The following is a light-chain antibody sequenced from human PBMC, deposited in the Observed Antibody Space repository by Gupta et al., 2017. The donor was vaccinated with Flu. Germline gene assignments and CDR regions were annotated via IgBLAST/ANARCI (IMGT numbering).Light chain of an antibody. Sequence: VTSSVPGTNFKFGNNFVSWYRQLPGTAPNLLIYSDDKRPSGIPDRFSGSKSGTSATLDITGLQTGEEAEYYCATWDSRRSVVVFGGGTKVTAL. J-gene: IGLJ3*02. V-gene: IGLV1-51*01. CDR1: NFKFGNNF. CDR2: SDD. CDR3: ATWDSRRSVVV.